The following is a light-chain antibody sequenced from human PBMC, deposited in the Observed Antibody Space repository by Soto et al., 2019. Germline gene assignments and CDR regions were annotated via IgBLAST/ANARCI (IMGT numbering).Light chain of an antibody. CDR1: QSVRSD. Sequence: EIVLTQSPATLSVSPGDRATLSCRASQSVRSDLAWLQQKPGQAPRLLIYDASTRATGIPARFSSSVSGTEFTLTISSLQSEDFAIYYCQQYNNWPLTFGGGTKVEIK. CDR3: QQYNNWPLT. J-gene: IGKJ4*01. CDR2: DAS. V-gene: IGKV3-15*01.